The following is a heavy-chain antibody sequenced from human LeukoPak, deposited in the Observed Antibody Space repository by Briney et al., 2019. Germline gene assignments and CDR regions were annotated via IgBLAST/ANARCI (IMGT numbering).Heavy chain of an antibody. D-gene: IGHD3-9*01. V-gene: IGHV3-15*01. CDR3: AAGTGYSDFDY. CDR1: GFTFNKAW. CDR2: FKSKIDGGTT. J-gene: IGHJ4*02. Sequence: PGGSLRLSCAASGFTFNKAWMTWVRQAPGKGLEWVGRFKSKIDGGTTDYAAPVKGRFTISRDDSKNMLYLQMNSLTIEDTGVYYCAAGTGYSDFDYWGQGTLVIVSS.